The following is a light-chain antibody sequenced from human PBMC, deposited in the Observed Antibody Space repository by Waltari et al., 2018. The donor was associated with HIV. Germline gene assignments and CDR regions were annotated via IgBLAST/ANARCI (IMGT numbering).Light chain of an antibody. CDR1: SSNIGNNY. V-gene: IGLV1-51*01. CDR3: GTWDSSLSALV. J-gene: IGLJ2*01. Sequence: PSVSAAPGQKVTISCSGSSSNIGNNYVSWYQQLPGTAPKLLIYDNNKRPSGIPDRFSGSKSGTSATLGITGLQTGDEADYYCGTWDSSLSALVFGGGTKLTVL. CDR2: DNN.